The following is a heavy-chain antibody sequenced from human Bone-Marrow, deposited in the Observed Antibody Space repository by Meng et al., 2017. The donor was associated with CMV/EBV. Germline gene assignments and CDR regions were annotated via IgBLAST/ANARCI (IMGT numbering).Heavy chain of an antibody. CDR2: ISAYNVNT. D-gene: IGHD2-2*01. Sequence: ASVKVSCNASGYTFTSYGISWVRQAPGQGLEWMGWISAYNVNTNYAQKLQGRVTMTTDTSTSTAYMELRSLGSDDTAVYYCARDAPGGPAEDTSNWFDPWGQGTLVTVPS. CDR3: ARDAPGGPAEDTSNWFDP. J-gene: IGHJ5*02. V-gene: IGHV1-18*01. CDR1: GYTFTSYG.